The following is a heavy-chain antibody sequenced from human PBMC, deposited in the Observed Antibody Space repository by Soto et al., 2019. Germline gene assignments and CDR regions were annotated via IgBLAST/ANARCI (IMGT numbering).Heavy chain of an antibody. J-gene: IGHJ1*01. V-gene: IGHV4-31*03. CDR1: GDSISTEGYY. CDR3: ARSRSYYVEDFQK. Sequence: PSETLSLTCSVSGDSISTEGYYWSWIRQHPGKGLEWIGYIYYSGLTSYNPSLKSRVTISRATSKNQSYLKLSSVTAADTAVYYCARSRSYYVEDFQKWGQGTLVTVSS. D-gene: IGHD1-26*01. CDR2: IYYSGLT.